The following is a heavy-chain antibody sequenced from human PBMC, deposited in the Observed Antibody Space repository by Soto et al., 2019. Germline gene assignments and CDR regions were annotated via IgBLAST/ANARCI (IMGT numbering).Heavy chain of an antibody. CDR2: LNPNSGAT. J-gene: IGHJ5*02. CDR1: GYAFTTYY. CDR3: ARGIKYRHYSQWLDP. D-gene: IGHD4-17*01. V-gene: IGHV1-46*01. Sequence: ASVKVSCKASGYAFTTYYIHWVRQAPGQGLEWMGILNPNSGATTYAQKFQGRVTMTRDTSMSTAYMELSSLRSEDTAVYYCARGIKYRHYSQWLDPWGPGTLVTVSS.